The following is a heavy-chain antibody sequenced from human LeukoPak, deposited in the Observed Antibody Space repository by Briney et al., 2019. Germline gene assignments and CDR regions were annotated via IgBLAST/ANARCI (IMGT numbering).Heavy chain of an antibody. D-gene: IGHD6-13*01. CDR3: ARSRTWRFDP. Sequence: SETLSLTCTVSGGSISSSSYYWGWIRQPPGKGLERIGSIYYSGSTYYNPSLKSRVTISVDTSKNQFSLKLSSVTAADTAVYYCARSRTWRFDPWGQGTLVTVSS. CDR2: IYYSGST. V-gene: IGHV4-39*07. CDR1: GGSISSSSYY. J-gene: IGHJ5*02.